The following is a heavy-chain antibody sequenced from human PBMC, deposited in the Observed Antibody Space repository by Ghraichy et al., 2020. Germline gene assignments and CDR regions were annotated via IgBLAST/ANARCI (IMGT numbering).Heavy chain of an antibody. Sequence: SQTLSLTCAVSGGSISSGGYSWSWIRQPPGKGLEWIGYIYHSGSTYYNPSLKSRVTISVDRSKNQFSLKLSSVTAADTAVYYCARAYYGGNSECWFDPWGQGTLVTVSS. D-gene: IGHD4-23*01. V-gene: IGHV4-30-2*01. CDR1: GGSISSGGYS. CDR3: ARAYYGGNSECWFDP. CDR2: IYHSGST. J-gene: IGHJ5*02.